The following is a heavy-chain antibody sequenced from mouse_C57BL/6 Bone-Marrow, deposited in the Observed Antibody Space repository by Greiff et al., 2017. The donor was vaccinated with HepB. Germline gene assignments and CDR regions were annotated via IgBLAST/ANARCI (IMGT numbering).Heavy chain of an antibody. CDR1: GYTFTDYY. V-gene: IGHV1-26*01. J-gene: IGHJ2*01. D-gene: IGHD1-1*01. CDR2: INPNNGGT. Sequence: VQLQQSGPELVKPGASVKISCKASGYTFTDYYMNWVKQSHGKSLEWIGDINPNNGGTSYNQKFKCKATLTVDKSSSTAYMELRSLTSEDSAVYYCARRDYGPYYFDYWGQGTTLTVSS. CDR3: ARRDYGPYYFDY.